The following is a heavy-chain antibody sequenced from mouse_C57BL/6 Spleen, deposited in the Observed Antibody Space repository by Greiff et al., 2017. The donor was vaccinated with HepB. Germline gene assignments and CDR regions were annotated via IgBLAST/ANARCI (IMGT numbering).Heavy chain of an antibody. CDR3: TRDGGCGFAY. D-gene: IGHD2-3*01. CDR2: IDPETGGT. Sequence: VQLQQSGAELVRPGASVTLSCKASGYTFTDYEMHWVKQTPVHGLEWIGAIDPETGGTAYNQKFKGKAILTADKSSSTAYMELRSLTSEDSAVYYCTRDGGCGFAYWGHGTLVTVS. V-gene: IGHV1-15*01. J-gene: IGHJ3*01. CDR1: GYTFTDYE.